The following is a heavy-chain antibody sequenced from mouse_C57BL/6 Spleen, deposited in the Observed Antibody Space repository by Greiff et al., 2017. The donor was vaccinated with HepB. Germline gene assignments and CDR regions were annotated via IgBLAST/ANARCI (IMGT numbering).Heavy chain of an antibody. J-gene: IGHJ4*01. CDR2: ISNGGGST. CDR3: ARRHGNYCYAMGH. D-gene: IGHD2-1*01. Sequence: EVQLVESGGGLVQPGGSLKLSCAASGFTFSDYYMSWVRQTPEKRLEWVAYISNGGGSTYYPDTVKGRFTISRDNAKNTLYLQMSRLKSEDTAMYYGARRHGNYCYAMGHRGQGNPVTGAS. CDR1: GFTFSDYY. V-gene: IGHV5-12*01.